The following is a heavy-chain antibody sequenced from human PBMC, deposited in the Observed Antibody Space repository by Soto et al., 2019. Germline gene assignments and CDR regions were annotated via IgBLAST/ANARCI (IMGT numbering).Heavy chain of an antibody. D-gene: IGHD1-26*01. CDR3: AREQSLLLSGSYVYYYYGMDV. J-gene: IGHJ6*02. Sequence: GGSLRLSCAASGFTFSSYGMHWVRQAPGKGLEWVAVIWYDGSNKYYADSVKGRFTISRDNSKNTLYLQMNSLRAEDTAVYYCAREQSLLLSGSYVYYYYGMDVWGQGTTVTVSS. CDR1: GFTFSSYG. CDR2: IWYDGSNK. V-gene: IGHV3-33*01.